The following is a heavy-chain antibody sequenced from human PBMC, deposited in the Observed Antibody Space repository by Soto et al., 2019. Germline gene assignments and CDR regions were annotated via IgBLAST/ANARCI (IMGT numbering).Heavy chain of an antibody. CDR2: MNPNSGNT. V-gene: IGHV1-8*01. CDR1: GYTFTSYD. CDR3: ARAPEPPMTTVTAYQFDF. J-gene: IGHJ4*01. Sequence: ASVKVSCKASGYTFTSYDINWVRQATGQGLEWMGWMNPNSGNTGYAQRFQGRVTMTRNTSINTAYMELSNLRSEDSAVYYCARAPEPPMTTVTAYQFDFWG. D-gene: IGHD4-17*01.